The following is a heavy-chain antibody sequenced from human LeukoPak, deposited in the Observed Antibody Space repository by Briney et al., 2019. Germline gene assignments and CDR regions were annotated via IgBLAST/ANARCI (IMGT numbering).Heavy chain of an antibody. CDR2: ISGSGGST. CDR1: GFTFSSYA. D-gene: IGHD3-9*01. V-gene: IGHV3-23*01. Sequence: GGSLRLSCAASGFTFSSYAMSWVRQAPGKGLEWVSAISGSGGSTYYADSVKGRFTISRDNSKNTLYLQMNSLRAEDTAVYYCARRDYDILTGTMYYFDYWGQGTLVTVSS. CDR3: ARRDYDILTGTMYYFDY. J-gene: IGHJ4*02.